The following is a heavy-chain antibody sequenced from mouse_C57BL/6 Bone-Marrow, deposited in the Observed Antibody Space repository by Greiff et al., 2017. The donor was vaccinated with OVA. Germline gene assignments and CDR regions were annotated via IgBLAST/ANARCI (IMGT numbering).Heavy chain of an antibody. CDR3: TTGYGNYPSWFAY. CDR2: IDPENGDT. CDR1: GFNIKDDY. D-gene: IGHD2-1*01. V-gene: IGHV14-4*01. Sequence: EVQLQQSGAELVRPGASVKLSCTASGFNIKDDYMHWVKQRPEQGLEWIGWIDPENGDTEYASKFQGKATITADTSSNTAYLQHSSLTSDDTAVYYCTTGYGNYPSWFAYWGQGTLVTVSA. J-gene: IGHJ3*01.